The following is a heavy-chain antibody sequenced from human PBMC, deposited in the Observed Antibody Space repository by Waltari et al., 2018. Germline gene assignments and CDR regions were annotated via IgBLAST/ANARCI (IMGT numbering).Heavy chain of an antibody. J-gene: IGHJ5*02. Sequence: QVQLVQSGAERKKPGASVKVSCKVSGDTLTEESMHWVRQPPGKGLEWMGGFAPEDGETLYAQKFQGRVTMPEDTSTDTAYMELSSLSSEDTAVYYCATVPYSSSWETAWGQGTLVTVSS. V-gene: IGHV1-24*01. CDR2: FAPEDGET. D-gene: IGHD6-13*01. CDR3: ATVPYSSSWETA. CDR1: GDTLTEES.